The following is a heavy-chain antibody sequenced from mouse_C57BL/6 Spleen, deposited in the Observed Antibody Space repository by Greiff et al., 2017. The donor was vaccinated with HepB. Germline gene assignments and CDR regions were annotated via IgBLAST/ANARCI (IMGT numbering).Heavy chain of an antibody. CDR2: IDPSDSYT. V-gene: IGHV1-50*01. CDR1: GYTFTSYW. CDR3: ARWGYRGSFFAY. Sequence: QVQLQQPGAELVKPGASVKLSCKASGYTFTSYWMQWVKQRPGQGLEWIGEIDPSDSYTNYNQKFKGKATLTVDTSSSTAYMQLSSLTSEDSAVYYCARWGYRGSFFAYWGQGTLVTVSA. D-gene: IGHD2-14*01. J-gene: IGHJ3*01.